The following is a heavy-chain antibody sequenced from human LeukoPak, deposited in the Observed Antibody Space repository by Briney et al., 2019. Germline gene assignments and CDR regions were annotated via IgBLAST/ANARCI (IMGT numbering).Heavy chain of an antibody. Sequence: SETLSLTCSVSGGSLRTDTYYWTWIRRPPGKGLEWIGSIYHRRGTFYSASLRSRITISVDTSKSQFSLRLTSVTAADTATYYCASQYTGSFELDSWGQGVLVTVS. J-gene: IGHJ4*02. CDR2: IYHRRGT. V-gene: IGHV4-39*07. D-gene: IGHD5-12*01. CDR3: ASQYTGSFELDS. CDR1: GGSLRTDTYY.